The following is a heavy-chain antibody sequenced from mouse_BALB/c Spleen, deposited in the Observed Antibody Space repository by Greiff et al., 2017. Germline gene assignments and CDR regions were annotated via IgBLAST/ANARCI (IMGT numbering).Heavy chain of an antibody. Sequence: EVQVVESGGDLVKPGGSLKLSCAASGFTFSSYGMSWVRQTPDKRLEWVATISSGGSYTYYPDSVKGRFTISRDIAKNTLYLQMSSLKSEDTAMYYCARQDAMDSCGEGTSDT. CDR1: GFTFSSYG. CDR2: ISSGGSYT. CDR3: ARQDAMDS. J-gene: IGHJ4*01. V-gene: IGHV5-6*01.